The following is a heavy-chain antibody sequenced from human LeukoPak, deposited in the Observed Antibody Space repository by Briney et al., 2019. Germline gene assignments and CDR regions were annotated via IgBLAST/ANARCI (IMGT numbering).Heavy chain of an antibody. Sequence: ASVKVSCKASGYTFTDYYIHWIRQAPGQGPEWMGLMFFNTGGTNNAQRFHGRVTMTRGTSITTAYMELSRLTSDDTAIYYCAREKVVTNYHMKSFDYWGQGTLVTVSS. D-gene: IGHD5-24*01. V-gene: IGHV1-2*06. CDR1: GYTFTDYY. CDR3: AREKVVTNYHMKSFDY. CDR2: MFFNTGGT. J-gene: IGHJ4*02.